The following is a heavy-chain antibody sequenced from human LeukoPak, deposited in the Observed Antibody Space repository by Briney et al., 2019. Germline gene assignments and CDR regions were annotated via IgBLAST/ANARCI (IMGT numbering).Heavy chain of an antibody. CDR2: IKKDGSGT. CDR3: ARDPFSSTWRKLRFDP. D-gene: IGHD6-13*01. V-gene: IGHV3-7*01. CDR1: GFTFSSSW. Sequence: GGSLRLSCAASGFTFSSSWMSWVRQAPGKGLEWVANIKKDGSGTYYADSVKGRFTISRDNAKNSLYLQMKSLRAEDTAVYYCARDPFSSTWRKLRFDPWGQGSLVTVSS. J-gene: IGHJ5*02.